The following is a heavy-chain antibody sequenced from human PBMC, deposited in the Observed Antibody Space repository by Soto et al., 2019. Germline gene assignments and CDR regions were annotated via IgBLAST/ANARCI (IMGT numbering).Heavy chain of an antibody. D-gene: IGHD6-6*01. J-gene: IGHJ4*02. CDR2: IIPIFGTA. CDR1: GGTFSSYA. Sequence: QVQLVQSGAEVKKPGSSVKVSCKASGGTFSSYAISWVRQAPGQGLEWMGGIIPIFGTANYAQKFQGRVTITGEKSTGTAYMELSSLRSEDTAVVYCSRVIAAPPARFDHWGQGTLVTGSS. V-gene: IGHV1-69*06. CDR3: SRVIAAPPARFDH.